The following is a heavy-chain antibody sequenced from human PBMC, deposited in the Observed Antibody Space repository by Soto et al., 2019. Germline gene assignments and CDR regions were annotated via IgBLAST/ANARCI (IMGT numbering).Heavy chain of an antibody. Sequence: GGSLRLSCAASGFTFRSYAMSWVRQAPGKGLEWVSAISGSGGSTYYADSVKGRFTISRDNSKNTLYLQMNSLRAEDTAVYYCAKDPVGATTRYYFDYWGQGTLVTVSS. D-gene: IGHD1-26*01. CDR2: ISGSGGST. J-gene: IGHJ4*02. CDR3: AKDPVGATTRYYFDY. CDR1: GFTFRSYA. V-gene: IGHV3-23*01.